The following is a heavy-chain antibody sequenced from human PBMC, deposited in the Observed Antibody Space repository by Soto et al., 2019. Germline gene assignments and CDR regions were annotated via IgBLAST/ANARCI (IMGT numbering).Heavy chain of an antibody. CDR2: ISAYNGNT. J-gene: IGHJ3*02. Sequence: ASVKVSCKASGYTFASHSIHWMRQAPGQGLEWMGWISAYNGNTNYAQKLQGRVTMTTDTSTSTAYMELRSLRSDDTAVYYCARLGRAFDIWGQGTMVTVSS. CDR1: GYTFASHS. CDR3: ARLGRAFDI. V-gene: IGHV1-18*04.